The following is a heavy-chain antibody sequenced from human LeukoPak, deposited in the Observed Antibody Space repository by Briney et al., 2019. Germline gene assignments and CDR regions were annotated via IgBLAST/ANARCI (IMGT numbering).Heavy chain of an antibody. V-gene: IGHV3-21*01. CDR1: GFTFSSYS. CDR3: ARVHDSSGYYYGY. Sequence: GGSLRLSCAASGFTFSSYSLNWVRQAPGKGLEWVSSISSSSSYIYYADSVKGRFTISRDNAKNSLYLQMNSLRAEDTAVYYCARVHDSSGYYYGYWGQGTLVTVSS. D-gene: IGHD3-22*01. CDR2: ISSSSSYI. J-gene: IGHJ4*02.